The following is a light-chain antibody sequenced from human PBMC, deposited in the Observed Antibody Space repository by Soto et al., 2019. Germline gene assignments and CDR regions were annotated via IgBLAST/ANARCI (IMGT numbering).Light chain of an antibody. CDR2: DAS. Sequence: DIQITKSPSTLSATVGDRVTIPYRASQSISSWLAWYQQKPGKAPKLLIYDASSLESGVPSRFSGSGSGTEFTLTISSLQPDDFAPYYCQQDNSYSQTFGQGAKVDIK. J-gene: IGKJ1*01. CDR3: QQDNSYSQT. CDR1: QSISSW. V-gene: IGKV1-5*01.